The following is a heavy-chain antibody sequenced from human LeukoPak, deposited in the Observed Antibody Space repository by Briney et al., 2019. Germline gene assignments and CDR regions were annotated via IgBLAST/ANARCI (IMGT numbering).Heavy chain of an antibody. J-gene: IGHJ4*02. CDR1: GASISPYY. V-gene: IGHV4-4*07. D-gene: IGHD3-10*01. CDR2: LYPSGSS. CDR3: ARDLSGSLYFDY. Sequence: SGTLSLTCSVSGASISPYYWNWIRQPAGKGLEWIGRLYPSGSSDYNPSLKSRVSISVGTSNNQFSLRVTSVTAADTAIYYCARDLSGSLYFDYWGQGILVTVSA.